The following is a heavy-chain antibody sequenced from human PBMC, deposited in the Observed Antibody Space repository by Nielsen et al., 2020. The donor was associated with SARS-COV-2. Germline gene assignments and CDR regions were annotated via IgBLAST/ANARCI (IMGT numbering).Heavy chain of an antibody. D-gene: IGHD4-17*01. J-gene: IGHJ6*02. CDR3: ARTRSMTTVNVYYYYGMDV. V-gene: IGHV3-11*03. CDR2: ISSSSSYT. Sequence: WIRQPPGKGLEWVSYISSSSSYTNYADSVKGRFTISRDNAKNSLYLQMNSLRAEDTAVYYCARTRSMTTVNVYYYYGMDVWGQGTTVTVSS.